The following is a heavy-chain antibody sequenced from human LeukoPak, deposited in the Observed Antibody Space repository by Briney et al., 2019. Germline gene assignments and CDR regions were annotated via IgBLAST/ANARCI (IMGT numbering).Heavy chain of an antibody. CDR1: GYTFTSYG. CDR3: AREFIVVVPAAIVRATTYYYYMDV. J-gene: IGHJ6*03. V-gene: IGHV1-18*01. CDR2: ISAYNGNT. Sequence: VSVKVSCKASGYTFTSYGISWVRQAPGQGLEWMGWISAYNGNTNYAQKLQGRVTMTTDTSTSTAYMELRSLRSDDTAVYYCAREFIVVVPAAIVRATTYYYYMDVWGKGTTVTVSS. D-gene: IGHD2-2*02.